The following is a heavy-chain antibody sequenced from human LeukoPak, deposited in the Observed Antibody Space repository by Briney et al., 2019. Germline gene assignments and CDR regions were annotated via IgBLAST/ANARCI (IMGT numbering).Heavy chain of an antibody. CDR3: ATYCSSTSCYRTRYMDV. CDR1: GFTFSSYE. V-gene: IGHV3-48*03. CDR2: IGSSGSMK. J-gene: IGHJ6*02. D-gene: IGHD2-2*01. Sequence: GGSLRLSCAASGFTFSSYEMIWVRQAPGKGLEWLSYIGSSGSMKYYADSVKGRFTISRDNAENSLYLQMNSLRAEDTAVYYCATYCSSTSCYRTRYMDVWGQGATVTVSS.